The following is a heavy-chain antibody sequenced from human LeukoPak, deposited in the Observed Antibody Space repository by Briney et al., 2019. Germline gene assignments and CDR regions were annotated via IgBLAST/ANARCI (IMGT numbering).Heavy chain of an antibody. CDR1: GYTFTSYA. CDR3: ARMGSSWGWYNWFDP. J-gene: IGHJ5*02. D-gene: IGHD6-13*01. Sequence: AASVKVSCKASGYTFTSYAMHWVRQAPGQRLEWMGWINAGNGNTKYSQKFQGRVTITRDTSASTAYMELSSLRSKDTAVYYCARMGSSWGWYNWFDPWGQGTLVTVSS. V-gene: IGHV1-3*01. CDR2: INAGNGNT.